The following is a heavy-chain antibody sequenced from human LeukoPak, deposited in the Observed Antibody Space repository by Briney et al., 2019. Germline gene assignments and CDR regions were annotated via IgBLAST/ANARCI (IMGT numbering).Heavy chain of an antibody. CDR3: ARDPDDQYYFDY. J-gene: IGHJ4*02. Sequence: TGGSLRLSCAASGFTFSSYAMHWVRQAPGKGLEWVAVISYDGSNKYYADSVKGRFTISRDNSKNTLYLQMNSLRAEDTAVYYCARDPDDQYYFDYWGQGTLVTVSS. V-gene: IGHV3-30-3*01. D-gene: IGHD1-14*01. CDR2: ISYDGSNK. CDR1: GFTFSSYA.